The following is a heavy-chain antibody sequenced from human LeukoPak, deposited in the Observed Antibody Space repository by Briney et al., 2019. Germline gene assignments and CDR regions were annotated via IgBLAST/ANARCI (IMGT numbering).Heavy chain of an antibody. J-gene: IGHJ3*02. Sequence: GRSLRLSCAASGFTFSSYWMHWVRQAPGRGLVWVSRINTDGSSTNYEDSVNGRFTISRDNAKNALFLQMNSLRAEDTAVYYCARDVAVAGLSSAFDIWGQGTMVTVSS. V-gene: IGHV3-74*01. CDR1: GFTFSSYW. CDR3: ARDVAVAGLSSAFDI. D-gene: IGHD6-19*01. CDR2: INTDGSST.